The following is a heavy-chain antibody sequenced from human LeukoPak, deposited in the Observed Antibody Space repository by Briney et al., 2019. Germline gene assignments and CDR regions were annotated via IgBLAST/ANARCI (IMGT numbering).Heavy chain of an antibody. D-gene: IGHD3-10*01. CDR1: GGSFSGYY. J-gene: IGHJ4*02. CDR3: ARLPILWFGELLYFDY. CDR2: IYYSGST. V-gene: IGHV4-59*08. Sequence: PSETLSLTCAVYGGSFSGYYWSWIRQPPGKGLEWIGYIYYSGSTNYNPSLKSRVTISVDTSKNQFSLKLSSVTAADTAVYYCARLPILWFGELLYFDYWGQGTLVTVSS.